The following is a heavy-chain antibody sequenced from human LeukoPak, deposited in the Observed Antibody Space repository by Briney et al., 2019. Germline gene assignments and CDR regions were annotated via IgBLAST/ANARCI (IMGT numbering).Heavy chain of an antibody. CDR1: GFTFSSYW. V-gene: IGHV3-74*01. J-gene: IGHJ4*02. D-gene: IGHD5-18*01. Sequence: GGSLRLSCAASGFTFSSYWMHWVRQAPGKGLVWVSRINSDGSSTSYADSVKGRSTISRDNAKNTLYLQMNSLRAEDTAVYYCARDLTRGYSYGYYVYWGQGTLVTVYS. CDR2: INSDGSST. CDR3: ARDLTRGYSYGYYVY.